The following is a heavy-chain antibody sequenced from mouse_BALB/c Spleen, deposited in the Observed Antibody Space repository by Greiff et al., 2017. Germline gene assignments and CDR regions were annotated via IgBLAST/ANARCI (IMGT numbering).Heavy chain of an antibody. CDR1: GYTFTSYW. D-gene: IGHD2-4*01. CDR2: IYPGNSDT. CDR3: AGRGYYDYDGFAY. Sequence: EVQLQQSGTVLARPGASVKMSCKASGYTFTSYWMHWVKQRPGQGLEWIGAIYPGNSDTSYNQKFKGKAKLTAVTSTSTAYMELSSLTNEDSAVYYCAGRGYYDYDGFAYWGQGTLVTVSA. J-gene: IGHJ3*01. V-gene: IGHV1-5*01.